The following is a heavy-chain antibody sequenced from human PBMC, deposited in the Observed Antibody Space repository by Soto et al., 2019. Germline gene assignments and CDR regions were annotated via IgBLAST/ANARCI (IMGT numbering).Heavy chain of an antibody. V-gene: IGHV3-30*04. J-gene: IGHJ3*02. Sequence: GGSLRLSCAASGFTFSSYAMHWVRQAPGKGLEWVAVISYDGSNKYYADSVKGRFTISRDNSKNTLYLQMNSLRAEDTAVYYCARDGNNWNYAFDIWGQGTMVTVSS. D-gene: IGHD1-7*01. CDR1: GFTFSSYA. CDR3: ARDGNNWNYAFDI. CDR2: ISYDGSNK.